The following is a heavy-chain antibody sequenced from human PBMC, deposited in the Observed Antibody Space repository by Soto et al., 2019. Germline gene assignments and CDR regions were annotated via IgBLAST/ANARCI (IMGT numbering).Heavy chain of an antibody. J-gene: IGHJ4*02. D-gene: IGHD3-3*01. CDR2: INAGNGNT. CDR1: GYTFTSYA. CDR3: ARDAYYDFWSGYCWGHYFDY. Sequence: QVQLVQSGAEVKKPGASVKVSCKASGYTFTSYAMHWVRQAPGQRLEWMGWINAGNGNTKYSQKFQGRVTITRDTSASTAYMELSSLRSEDTAVYYCARDAYYDFWSGYCWGHYFDYWGQGTLVTVSS. V-gene: IGHV1-3*01.